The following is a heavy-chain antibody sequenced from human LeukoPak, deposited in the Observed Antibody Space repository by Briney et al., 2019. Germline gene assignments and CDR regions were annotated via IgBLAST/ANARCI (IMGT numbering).Heavy chain of an antibody. CDR2: IYGNGYSI. Sequence: GGSLRLSCVTSGLTFDNYAMTWVRQAPGKGLEWVSSIYGNGYSIYYADSVRGRFTLSRDNSRNTLYPEMKNLRAEDTAVYYCARGPDAPEGAPFFYHYMDVWGKGTTVSVS. V-gene: IGHV3-23*05. CDR1: GLTFDNYA. CDR3: ARGPDAPEGAPFFYHYMDV. D-gene: IGHD2/OR15-2a*01. J-gene: IGHJ6*03.